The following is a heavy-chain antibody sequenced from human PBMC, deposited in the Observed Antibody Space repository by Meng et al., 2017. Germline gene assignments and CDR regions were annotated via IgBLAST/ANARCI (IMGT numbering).Heavy chain of an antibody. CDR1: GYTFTSHA. CDR2: INTDTGNP. V-gene: IGHV7-4-1*02. Sequence: QVEAWQAGVEWKKLWATVKVSCKAFGYTFTSHAMNWVRQAPGQGLEWMVWINTDTGNPTYAQGFTGRFVFSLDTSVSTAYLQISSLKAEDTAVYYCAREGRVDFDYWGQGTLVTVSS. J-gene: IGHJ4*02. CDR3: AREGRVDFDY. D-gene: IGHD1-26*01.